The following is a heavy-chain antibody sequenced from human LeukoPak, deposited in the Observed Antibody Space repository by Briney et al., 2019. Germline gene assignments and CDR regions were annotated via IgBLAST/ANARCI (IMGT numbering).Heavy chain of an antibody. J-gene: IGHJ6*04. CDR1: GFTFSSYE. V-gene: IGHV3-48*03. Sequence: GGSLRLSCAASGFTFSSYEMNWVRQAPRKGLEWVSYISSSGSTIYYADSVKGRFTISRDNAKNSLYLQMNSLRAEDTAVYYCAELGIAMIGGVWGKGTTVTISS. CDR3: AELGIAMIGGV. CDR2: ISSSGSTI. D-gene: IGHD3-10*02.